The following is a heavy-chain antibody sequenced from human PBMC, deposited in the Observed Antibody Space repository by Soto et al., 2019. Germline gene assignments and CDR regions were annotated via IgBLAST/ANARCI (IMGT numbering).Heavy chain of an antibody. CDR1: GGSIDSGEYY. Sequence: PSETLSLTCTVSGGSIDSGEYYWSWIRQPPGKGLEWIGYVYYSGSTYYNPSLKSRVTISVDTSKNQFSLKLSSVTAADTAVYYCARTYVLGSYYINWFDPWGQGTQVTVSS. J-gene: IGHJ5*02. V-gene: IGHV4-30-4*01. CDR3: ARTYVLGSYYINWFDP. CDR2: VYYSGST. D-gene: IGHD3-10*01.